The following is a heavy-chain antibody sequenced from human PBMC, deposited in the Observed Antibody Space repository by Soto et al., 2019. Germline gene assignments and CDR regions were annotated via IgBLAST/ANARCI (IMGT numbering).Heavy chain of an antibody. CDR3: ARDCSSTPCMEV. D-gene: IGHD2-2*01. CDR2: IYGGGST. Sequence: GGSLRLSCAASGFTVSSNYMSWVRQAPGKGLEWVSVIYGGGSTYYADSVKGRFTISRDNSKNTLYLQMNSLRAEDTAVYYCARDCSSTPCMEVWGQGTTVTVSS. CDR1: GFTVSSNY. J-gene: IGHJ6*02. V-gene: IGHV3-53*01.